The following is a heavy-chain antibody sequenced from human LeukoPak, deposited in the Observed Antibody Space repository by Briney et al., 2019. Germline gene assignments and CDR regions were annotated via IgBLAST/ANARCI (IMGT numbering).Heavy chain of an antibody. CDR2: IYYSGST. D-gene: IGHD3-22*01. CDR1: GGSISSYY. Sequence: KTSETLSLTCTVSGGSISSYYWSWIRQPPGKGLEWIGYIYYSGSTNYNPSLKSRVTISVDTSKNQFSLKLSSVTAADTAVYYCARGYYYDSSGYYPYPFDYWGQGTLVTVSS. J-gene: IGHJ4*02. CDR3: ARGYYYDSSGYYPYPFDY. V-gene: IGHV4-59*01.